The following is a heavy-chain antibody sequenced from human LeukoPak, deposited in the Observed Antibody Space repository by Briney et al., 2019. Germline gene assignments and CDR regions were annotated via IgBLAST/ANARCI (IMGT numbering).Heavy chain of an antibody. CDR2: IYYSGST. J-gene: IGHJ6*04. Sequence: SETLSLTCTVSGGSISSSSYYWGWIRQPPGKGLEWIGSIYYSGSTYYNPSLKSRVTISVDTSKNQFSLKLSSVTAADTAVYYCARQGFPPSHWGEGTTVTVSS. V-gene: IGHV4-39*01. CDR1: GGSISSSSYY. CDR3: ARQGFPPSH.